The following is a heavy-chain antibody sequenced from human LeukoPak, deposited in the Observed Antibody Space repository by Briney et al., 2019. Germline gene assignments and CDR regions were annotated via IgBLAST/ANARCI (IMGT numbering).Heavy chain of an antibody. D-gene: IGHD6-13*01. CDR1: GGSFSGYY. CDR2: IKQDGSEK. CDR3: ATDPVSS. V-gene: IGHV3-7*01. Sequence: PSETLSLTCAVYGGSFSGYYWSWIRQPPGKGLEWVANIKQDGSEKYYVDSVKGRFTISRDNAKNSLYLQMNSLRAEDTAMYYCATDPVSSWGQGTLVTVSS. J-gene: IGHJ4*02.